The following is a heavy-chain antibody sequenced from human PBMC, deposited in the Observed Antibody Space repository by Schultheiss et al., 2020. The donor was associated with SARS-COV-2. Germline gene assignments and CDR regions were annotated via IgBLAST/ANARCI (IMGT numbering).Heavy chain of an antibody. J-gene: IGHJ3*02. CDR2: IYSGGST. CDR3: AKGGWLQLRAFDI. Sequence: GGSLRLSCAASGFTFSNAWMSWVRQAPGKGLEWVSVIYSGGSTYYADSVKGRFTISRDNSKNTLYLQMNSLRAEDTAVYYCAKGGWLQLRAFDIWGQGTMVTVSS. V-gene: IGHV3-66*02. CDR1: GFTFSNAW. D-gene: IGHD5-24*01.